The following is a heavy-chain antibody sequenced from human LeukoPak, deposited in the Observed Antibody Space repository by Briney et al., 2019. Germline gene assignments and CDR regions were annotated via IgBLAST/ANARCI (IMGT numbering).Heavy chain of an antibody. CDR1: GGSISSSSYY. Sequence: SETLSLTCTVSGGSISSSSYYWGWIRQPPGKGLEWIGSIYYSGSTYYNPSLKIRVTISVDTSKNQFSLKLSSVPAADTAVYYCARLYCSGGSCYVGYYYYYYMDVWGKGTTVTVSS. J-gene: IGHJ6*03. D-gene: IGHD2-15*01. CDR3: ARLYCSGGSCYVGYYYYYYMDV. CDR2: IYYSGST. V-gene: IGHV4-39*07.